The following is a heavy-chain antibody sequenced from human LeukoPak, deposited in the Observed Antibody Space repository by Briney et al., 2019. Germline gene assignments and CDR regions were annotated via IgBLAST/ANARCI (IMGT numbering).Heavy chain of an antibody. CDR1: RFTFSSYG. D-gene: IGHD2/OR15-2a*01. Sequence: GGSLRLSRAGSRFTFSSYGMSWVRQAPGKGLEWVSGISGGGGSISYADSVRGRFTISRDNSRNTVYLQMSSLRAEDTAVYYCAKAIGFLDAFDVWGQGTMVTVSS. CDR3: AKAIGFLDAFDV. CDR2: ISGGGGSI. J-gene: IGHJ3*01. V-gene: IGHV3-23*01.